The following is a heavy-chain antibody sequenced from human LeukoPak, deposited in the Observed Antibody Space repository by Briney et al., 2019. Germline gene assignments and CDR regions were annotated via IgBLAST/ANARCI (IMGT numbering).Heavy chain of an antibody. V-gene: IGHV4-30-4*01. CDR2: INYSGST. Sequence: SPTVSLTCNVSGGSISSGDFYWSWLRPPPGQGLKGIGYINYSGSTYYHTSLKSRVTISVDTSKSQLSRELSSVTSANTGVYYCARVRGSGSFDYWGQGTLVTVSS. CDR3: ARVRGSGSFDY. CDR1: GGSISSGDFY. J-gene: IGHJ4*02. D-gene: IGHD3-10*01.